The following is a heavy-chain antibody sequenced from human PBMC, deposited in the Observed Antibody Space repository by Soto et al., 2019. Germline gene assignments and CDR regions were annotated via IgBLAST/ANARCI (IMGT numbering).Heavy chain of an antibody. CDR2: ISGSGDST. D-gene: IGHD6-19*01. CDR1: GFTFSSYA. CDR3: ARRTSGWYLDY. J-gene: IGHJ4*02. Sequence: EVQLLKSGGGLVQPGGSLRLSCAASGFTFSSYAMSWVRQAPGKGLEWVSVISGSGDSTYYADSVKGRFTISRDNSKNSLYLQMNSLRAEDTAVYYCARRTSGWYLDYWGQGTLVTVSS. V-gene: IGHV3-23*01.